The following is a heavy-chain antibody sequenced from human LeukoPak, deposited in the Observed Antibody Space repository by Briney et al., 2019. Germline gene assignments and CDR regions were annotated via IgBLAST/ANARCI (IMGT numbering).Heavy chain of an antibody. CDR1: GYTFTSKW. V-gene: IGHV5-51*01. CDR3: ARQGDWYFDL. J-gene: IGHJ2*01. CDR2: IYPGDSAT. Sequence: GESLKISCKASGYTFTSKWIGLVRQMPGKGVVWMGIIYPGDSATRYSPSFRAQVTIAADTSITTAYLQSSSMEASDTAMYYCARQGDWYFDLWGHGTLVTVSS.